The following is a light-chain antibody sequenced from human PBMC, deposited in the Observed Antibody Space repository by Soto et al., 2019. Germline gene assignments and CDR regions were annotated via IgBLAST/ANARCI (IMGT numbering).Light chain of an antibody. Sequence: EIVLTQSPGTLSLSPGERATLSCRTSQSVSNTYLAWYQQKPGQAPRLLIYHASSRATGIPGRFSGSGSGTDFTLTISRLEPEDFAVYYCQQYGTSPPVYAFGQGNKLEI. CDR1: QSVSNTY. CDR2: HAS. CDR3: QQYGTSPPVYA. V-gene: IGKV3-20*01. J-gene: IGKJ2*01.